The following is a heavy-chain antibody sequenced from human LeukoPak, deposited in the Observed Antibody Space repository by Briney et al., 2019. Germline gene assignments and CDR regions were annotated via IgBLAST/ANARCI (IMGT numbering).Heavy chain of an antibody. Sequence: PGGSLRLSCAASGFTFDDYGISWVRQAPGQGLEWVSGINWNGDSTGYADSVKGRFTISRDNAKNSLYLQMNSLRAEDTAVYYCARGDDFWSGPNFDYWGQGTLVTVSS. CDR3: ARGDDFWSGPNFDY. V-gene: IGHV3-20*04. J-gene: IGHJ4*02. CDR1: GFTFDDYG. CDR2: INWNGDST. D-gene: IGHD3-3*01.